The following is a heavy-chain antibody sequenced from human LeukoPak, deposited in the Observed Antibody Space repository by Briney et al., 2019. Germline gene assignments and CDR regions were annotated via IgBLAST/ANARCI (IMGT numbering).Heavy chain of an antibody. CDR2: ISSSSSYI. D-gene: IGHD6-13*01. CDR3: ARERDELGGIAAAGQFDY. CDR1: GFTFSSYS. Sequence: GGSLRLSCAASGFTFSSYSMNWVRQAPGKGLEWVSSISSSSSYIYYADSVKGRFTISRDNAKNSLYLQMNSLRAEDTAVCYCARERDELGGIAAAGQFDYWGQGTLVTVSS. J-gene: IGHJ4*02. V-gene: IGHV3-21*01.